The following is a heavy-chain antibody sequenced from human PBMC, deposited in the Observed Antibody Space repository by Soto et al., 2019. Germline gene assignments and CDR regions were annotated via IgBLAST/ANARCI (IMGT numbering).Heavy chain of an antibody. V-gene: IGHV1-8*01. CDR2: MNPNSGNT. D-gene: IGHD3-9*01. Sequence: QVQLVQSGAEVKRPGASVKVSCKASGYTFTSYDINWVRQATGQGLEWMGWMNPNSGNTGYAQKFQGRVTMTRNTSISTAYMELSSLRSEDTAVYYCARGLRYFDWDFDAFDIWGQGTMVTVSS. J-gene: IGHJ3*02. CDR1: GYTFTSYD. CDR3: ARGLRYFDWDFDAFDI.